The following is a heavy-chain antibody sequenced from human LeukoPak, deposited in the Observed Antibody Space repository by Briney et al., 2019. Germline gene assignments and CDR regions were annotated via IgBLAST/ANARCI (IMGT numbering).Heavy chain of an antibody. CDR3: VRLRRNNDRSGYYDYYDY. Sequence: PGGSLRLSCAASGYTFSDFSVNWVRQAPGKGLEWVSAISVRSNYRYYADSVRGRFTISRDDARDSLFLQMNSLRAEDTAVYFCVRLRRNNDRSGYYDYYDYWGQGTLATVSS. CDR2: ISVRSNYR. J-gene: IGHJ4*02. V-gene: IGHV3-21*01. CDR1: GYTFSDFS. D-gene: IGHD3-22*01.